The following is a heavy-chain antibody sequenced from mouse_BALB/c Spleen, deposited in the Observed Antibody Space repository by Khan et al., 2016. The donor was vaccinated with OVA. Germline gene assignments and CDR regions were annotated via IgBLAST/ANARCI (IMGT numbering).Heavy chain of an antibody. J-gene: IGHJ3*01. CDR1: GYTFTTYT. V-gene: IGHV1-4*01. D-gene: IGHD3-2*01. CDR3: ARSGQLGLRGGITY. CDR2: INPSNDYT. Sequence: QVQLKQSGAELARPGASVKMSCKTSGYTFTTYTLHWVKQRPGRSLEWIGYINPSNDYTNYNQKFKDKSTLTADKSSSTAYMQLSSLTSEDSAVXYCARSGQLGLRGGITYWGQGTLVTVSA.